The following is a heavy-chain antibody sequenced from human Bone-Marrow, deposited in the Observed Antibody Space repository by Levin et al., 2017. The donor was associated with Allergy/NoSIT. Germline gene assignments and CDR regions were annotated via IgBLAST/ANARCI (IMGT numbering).Heavy chain of an antibody. CDR3: ARDGKDGYNYPLDY. CDR1: GFTFSSYG. CDR2: IWSDGSNE. J-gene: IGHJ4*02. Sequence: GESLKISCAGSGFTFSSYGMHWVRQAPGKGLEWVALIWSDGSNEFHADSVKGRFTISRDNSKSTLYLQMNSLRADDTAVYYCARDGKDGYNYPLDYWGQGTLVTVSS. D-gene: IGHD5-24*01. V-gene: IGHV3-33*01.